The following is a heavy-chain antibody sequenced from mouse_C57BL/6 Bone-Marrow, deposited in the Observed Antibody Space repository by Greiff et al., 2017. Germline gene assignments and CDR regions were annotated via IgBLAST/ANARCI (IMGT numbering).Heavy chain of an antibody. CDR2: ILPGSGST. V-gene: IGHV1-9*01. CDR1: GYTFTGYW. CDR3: ARRRVYYDYSYFDY. D-gene: IGHD2-4*01. Sequence: QVQLQQSGAELMKPGASVKLSCKATGYTFTGYWIEWVKQRPGPGLEWIGEILPGSGSTNYNEKFKGKATFTADSSSSTAYMELRSLTSEDSAVYFCARRRVYYDYSYFDYWGQGTTLTVSS. J-gene: IGHJ2*01.